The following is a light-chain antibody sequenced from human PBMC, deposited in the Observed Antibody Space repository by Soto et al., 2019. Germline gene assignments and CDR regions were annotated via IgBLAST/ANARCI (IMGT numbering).Light chain of an antibody. CDR3: QQYNNWPPWT. V-gene: IGKV3-15*01. CDR2: GAS. J-gene: IGKJ1*01. Sequence: EIVMTQFPATLSVSPGERATLSCRASQSVSTNLAWYQQKPGQAPRLLMYGASTRATGIPARFSGSGSGTEFTLTISSLQSEDFAVYYCQQYNNWPPWTFGQGTKVDIK. CDR1: QSVSTN.